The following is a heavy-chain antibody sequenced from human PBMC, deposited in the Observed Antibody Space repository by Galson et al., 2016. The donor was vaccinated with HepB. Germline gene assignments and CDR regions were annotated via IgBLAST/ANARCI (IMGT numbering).Heavy chain of an antibody. J-gene: IGHJ4*02. D-gene: IGHD3-10*01. CDR2: INAGSGDT. Sequence: SVKVSCKASGYTFRSYAVHWVRQAPGQRLEWMGWINAGSGDTQYSQKFQDRVTIKRDTSASTVYMELSGLRPEDTAVYYCAGSVKETVVVPDALLKLRMRSGFGDWGQGTRVTVSS. CDR1: GYTFRSYA. CDR3: AGSVKETVVVPDALLKLRMRSGFGD. V-gene: IGHV1-3*01.